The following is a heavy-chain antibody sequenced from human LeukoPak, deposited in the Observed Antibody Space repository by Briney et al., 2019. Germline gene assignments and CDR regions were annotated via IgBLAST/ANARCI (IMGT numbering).Heavy chain of an antibody. CDR2: IYYSGST. V-gene: IGHV4-31*03. CDR3: ARDGGGYGVHAGYFQD. CDR1: GGSIRSGGYY. D-gene: IGHD3-16*01. Sequence: PSQTLSLTCIVSGGSIRSGGYYWNWIRQYPGKGLEWIGYIYYSGSTYYNPSLKSRVTISVDTSKNQFSLNLYSVTAADTAVYYRARDGGGYGVHAGYFQDWGQGTVVTVSS. J-gene: IGHJ1*01.